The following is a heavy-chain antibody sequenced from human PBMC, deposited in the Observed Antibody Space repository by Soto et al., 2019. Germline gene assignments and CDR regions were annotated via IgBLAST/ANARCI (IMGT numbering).Heavy chain of an antibody. CDR2: ISGSSVAT. Sequence: EVQLLESGGGLVQPGGSLRLSCAASGISFSNYAMNWVRQAPGKGLEWVSGISGSSVATYYADLVKGRFTISRDNSKNTLYLQMNSRRAEDTAVYYCARDPPYFYDIRVYLDMAFDIWGQGTMVTVSS. V-gene: IGHV3-23*01. CDR3: ARDPPYFYDIRVYLDMAFDI. CDR1: GISFSNYA. J-gene: IGHJ3*02. D-gene: IGHD3-22*01.